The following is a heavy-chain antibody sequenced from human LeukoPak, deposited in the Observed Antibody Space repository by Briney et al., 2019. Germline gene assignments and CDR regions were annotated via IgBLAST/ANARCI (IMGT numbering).Heavy chain of an antibody. Sequence: GGSLRLSCAASGFTFSSYWMSWVRQAPGKGLEWVANIKQDGSEKYYVDSVKGRFTISRDNATNSLYLQMNSLRAEDTAVYYCARDRAYCSGGSCYDDAFDIWGQGTMVTVSS. J-gene: IGHJ3*02. CDR3: ARDRAYCSGGSCYDDAFDI. D-gene: IGHD2-15*01. CDR2: IKQDGSEK. V-gene: IGHV3-7*01. CDR1: GFTFSSYW.